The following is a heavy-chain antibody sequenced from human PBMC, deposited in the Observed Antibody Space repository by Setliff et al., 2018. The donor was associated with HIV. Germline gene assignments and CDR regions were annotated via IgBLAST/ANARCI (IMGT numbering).Heavy chain of an antibody. CDR2: ISAYNGNT. V-gene: IGHV1-18*01. J-gene: IGHJ5*02. Sequence: GASVKVSCKASGYTFTSYGISWVRQAPGQGLEWMGWISAYNGNTNYAQKLQGRVTITADKSTSTAYMELRSLRSDDTAVYYCARDPAFRRYYDILTGYSPSWFDPWGQGTLVTVSS. CDR3: ARDPAFRRYYDILTGYSPSWFDP. D-gene: IGHD3-9*01. CDR1: GYTFTSYG.